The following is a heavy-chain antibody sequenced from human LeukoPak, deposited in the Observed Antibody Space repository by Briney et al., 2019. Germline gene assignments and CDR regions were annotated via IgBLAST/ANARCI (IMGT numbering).Heavy chain of an antibody. D-gene: IGHD3-10*01. Sequence: SETLSLTCTVSGGSISSYYWSWIRQPAGKGLECIGRIYTSGSTNYNPSLKSRVTMPVDTSKNQFSLKLSSVTAADTAVYYCARDHYYGSGSSDWFDPWGQGTLVTVSS. CDR3: ARDHYYGSGSSDWFDP. CDR2: IYTSGST. V-gene: IGHV4-4*07. J-gene: IGHJ5*02. CDR1: GGSISSYY.